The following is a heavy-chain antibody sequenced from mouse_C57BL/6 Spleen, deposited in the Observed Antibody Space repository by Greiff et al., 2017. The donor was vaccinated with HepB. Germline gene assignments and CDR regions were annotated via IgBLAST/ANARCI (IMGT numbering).Heavy chain of an antibody. CDR3: ARIYYDDVVYYFDD. V-gene: IGHV2-9-1*01. D-gene: IGHD2-4*01. CDR2: IWTGGGT. J-gene: IGHJ2*01. Sequence: VQLQQSGPGLVAPSQSLSITCTVSGFSLTSYAISWVRQPPGKGLEWLGVIWTGGGTNYNSALKSRLSISKDNSKSQVFLKMNSLQTDDTARYYCARIYYDDVVYYFDDWGQGTTRTVSS. CDR1: GFSLTSYA.